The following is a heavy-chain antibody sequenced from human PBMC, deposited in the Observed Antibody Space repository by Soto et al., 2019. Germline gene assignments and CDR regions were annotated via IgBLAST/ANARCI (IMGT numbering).Heavy chain of an antibody. CDR3: ASRNGGYYYGMDV. V-gene: IGHV4-39*01. CDR2: IYYSGST. CDR1: GGSISSSSYD. J-gene: IGHJ6*02. Sequence: SETLSLTCTVSGGSISSSSYDWGWIRQPPGKGLEWIGSIYYSGSTYYNPSLKSRVTISVDTSKNQFSLKLSSVTAADTAVYYCASRNGGYYYGMDVWGQGTTVTVS. D-gene: IGHD1-1*01.